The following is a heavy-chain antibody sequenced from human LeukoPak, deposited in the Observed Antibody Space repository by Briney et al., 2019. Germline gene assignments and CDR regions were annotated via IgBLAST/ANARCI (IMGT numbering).Heavy chain of an antibody. CDR3: ATVFSTVAFDY. J-gene: IGHJ4*02. CDR2: INPNTGGT. Sequence: ASVKVSCKASGYTFTGYYIYWVRQAPGQGLEWMGWINPNTGGTNYAQSFQGRVTMTRDTSISTAYMELSRLKSDDTAVYYCATVFSTVAFDYWGQGTLVTVSS. CDR1: GYTFTGYY. D-gene: IGHD4-23*01. V-gene: IGHV1-2*02.